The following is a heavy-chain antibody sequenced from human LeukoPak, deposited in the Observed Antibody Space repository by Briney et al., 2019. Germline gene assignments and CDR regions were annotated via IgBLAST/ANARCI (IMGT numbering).Heavy chain of an antibody. V-gene: IGHV4-38-2*01. CDR2: IYHGGST. CDR3: ARQKSYLYCSSTSCYTGGNWFDP. D-gene: IGHD2-2*02. CDR1: GYSISSGYY. Sequence: SETLSLTCAVSGYSISSGYYWGWIRQPPGKGLEWIGSIYHGGSTYYNPSLKSRVTISVDTSKNQFSLKLSSVTAADTAVYYCARQKSYLYCSSTSCYTGGNWFDPWGQGTLVTVSS. J-gene: IGHJ5*02.